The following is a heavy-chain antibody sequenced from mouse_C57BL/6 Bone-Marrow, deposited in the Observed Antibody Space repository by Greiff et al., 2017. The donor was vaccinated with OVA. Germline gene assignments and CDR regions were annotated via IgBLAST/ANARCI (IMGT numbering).Heavy chain of an antibody. V-gene: IGHV8-8*01. CDR1: GFSLSTFGMG. J-gene: IGHJ2*01. CDR3: ARVRELHYYGSSYLDY. CDR2: IWWDDDK. D-gene: IGHD1-1*01. Sequence: LQQSGPGLLQPSQTLSLTCSFSGFSLSTFGMGVGWLRQPSGMGLEWLVHIWWDDDKYYNPALERRPTISKDTSKNPVFLKIANVDTADTATYYGARVRELHYYGSSYLDYWGQGTTLTVSS.